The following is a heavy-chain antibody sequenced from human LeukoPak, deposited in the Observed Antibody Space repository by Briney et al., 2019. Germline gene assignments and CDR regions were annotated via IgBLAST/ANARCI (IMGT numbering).Heavy chain of an antibody. D-gene: IGHD3-10*01. Sequence: ASVKVSCKVSGYTLTELSMHWVRQAPGKGLEWMGGFDPEDGETIYAQKFQGRVTMTEDTSTDTAYMELSSLRSEDPAVYYCATGGYYYGSGDFDYWGQGTLVTVSS. CDR3: ATGGYYYGSGDFDY. V-gene: IGHV1-24*01. CDR2: FDPEDGET. CDR1: GYTLTELS. J-gene: IGHJ4*02.